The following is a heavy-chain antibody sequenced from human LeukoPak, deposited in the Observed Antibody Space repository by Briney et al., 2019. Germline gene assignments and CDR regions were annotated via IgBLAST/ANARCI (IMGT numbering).Heavy chain of an antibody. Sequence: SETLSLTCTVSGGSISSYYWSWIRQPPGKGLEWIGYIYYSGSTNYNPSLKSRVTISVDTSKNQFSLKLSSVTAADTAVYYCARAFYDSSGYYYIPLFDYWGQGTLVTVSS. CDR1: GGSISSYY. CDR2: IYYSGST. J-gene: IGHJ4*02. D-gene: IGHD3-22*01. V-gene: IGHV4-59*12. CDR3: ARAFYDSSGYYYIPLFDY.